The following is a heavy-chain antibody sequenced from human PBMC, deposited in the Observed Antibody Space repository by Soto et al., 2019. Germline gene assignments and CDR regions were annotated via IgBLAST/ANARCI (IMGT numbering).Heavy chain of an antibody. Sequence: EVQLVESGGGLVQPGRSLRLSCAATGFTFDDYAMHWVRQAPGKGLEWVSSISWNSGDIGYADSVKGRFTISRDDAQNSLHLQMNSLRAEDTALYYCAKGNYAYYYYYMDVWGKGTTVTVSS. J-gene: IGHJ6*03. CDR1: GFTFDDYA. CDR3: AKGNYAYYYYYMDV. CDR2: ISWNSGDI. V-gene: IGHV3-9*01. D-gene: IGHD4-17*01.